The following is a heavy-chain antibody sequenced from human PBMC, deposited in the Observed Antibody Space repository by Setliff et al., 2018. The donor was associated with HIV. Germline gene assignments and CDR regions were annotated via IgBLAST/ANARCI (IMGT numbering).Heavy chain of an antibody. Sequence: SETLSLTCTVSGGSISSDYWSWIRQPPGKGLEWIGYIYYSGSTNYNPSLKSRVTISVATSKNQFSLKLNSVTTADTAVYYCARSRTSSGYYGVTGYGMDVWGQGTTVTSP. CDR2: IYYSGST. J-gene: IGHJ6*02. CDR1: GGSISSDY. D-gene: IGHD3-22*01. V-gene: IGHV4-59*01. CDR3: ARSRTSSGYYGVTGYGMDV.